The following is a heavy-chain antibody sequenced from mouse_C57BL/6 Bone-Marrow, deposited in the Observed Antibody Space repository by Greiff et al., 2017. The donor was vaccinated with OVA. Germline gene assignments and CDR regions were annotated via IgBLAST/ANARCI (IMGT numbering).Heavy chain of an antibody. J-gene: IGHJ2*01. V-gene: IGHV1-63*01. CDR2: IYTGGGYT. Sequence: QVQLQQSGAELVRPGTSVKMSCKASGYTFTNYWIGWAKQRPGHGLEWIGDIYTGGGYTYYNEKLKGKATLTAEKTSSASDMQFSSLTSDDSAIYYCARWLLRNYFADWGQGTTLTVSA. CDR3: ARWLLRNYFAD. CDR1: GYTFTNYW. D-gene: IGHD2-3*01.